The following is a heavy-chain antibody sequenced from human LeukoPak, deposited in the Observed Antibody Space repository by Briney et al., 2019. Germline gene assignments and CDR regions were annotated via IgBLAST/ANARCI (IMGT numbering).Heavy chain of an antibody. V-gene: IGHV3-30*01. J-gene: IGHJ5*02. CDR2: ISYDGSNK. Sequence: GGSLRLSCAASGFTFSSYAMHWVRQAPGKGLEWVAVISYDGSNKYYADSVKGRFTISRDNSKNTLYLQMNSLRAEDTAVYYCARDPGDSVFDPWGQGTLVTVSS. CDR3: ARDPGDSVFDP. CDR1: GFTFSSYA. D-gene: IGHD2-15*01.